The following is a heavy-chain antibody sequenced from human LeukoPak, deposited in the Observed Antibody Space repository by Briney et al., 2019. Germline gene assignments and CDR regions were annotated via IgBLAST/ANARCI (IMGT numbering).Heavy chain of an antibody. CDR2: IYYSGST. CDR3: ARVIPSTVTTAFDY. CDR1: GGSISSYY. V-gene: IGHV4-59*12. J-gene: IGHJ4*02. Sequence: SETLSLTCTVSGGSISSYYWSWIRQPPGKGLEWIGYIYYSGSTNYNPSLKSRVTISVDTSKNQFSLKLSSVTAADTAVYYCARVIPSTVTTAFDYWGQGTLVTVSS. D-gene: IGHD4-17*01.